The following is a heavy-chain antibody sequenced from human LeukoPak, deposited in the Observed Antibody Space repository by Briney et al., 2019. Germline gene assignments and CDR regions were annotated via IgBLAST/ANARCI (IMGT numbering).Heavy chain of an antibody. V-gene: IGHV3-48*01. D-gene: IGHD2-2*01. CDR2: ISSSSSTI. CDR3: AKGVACSSTSCSAFDY. J-gene: IGHJ4*02. CDR1: GFTFSSYS. Sequence: PGGSLRLSCAASGFTFSSYSMNWVRQAPGKGLEWVSYISSSSSTIYYADSVKGRFTISRGNSKNTLYLQMNSLRAEDTAVYYCAKGVACSSTSCSAFDYWGQGTLVTVSS.